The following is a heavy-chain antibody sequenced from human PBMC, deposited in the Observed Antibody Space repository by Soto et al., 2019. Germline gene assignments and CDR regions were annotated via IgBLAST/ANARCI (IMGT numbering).Heavy chain of an antibody. D-gene: IGHD3-22*01. CDR1: GFTFSNYG. CDR2: ISFDASNK. Sequence: HPGGSLRLSCAASGFTFSNYGMHWVRQAPGKGLEWVALISFDASNKYYADSVKGRFTISRDNSKNTLYLQMSSLRTEDTAVYYCSGGLPGITMILVEGPRDGSSPWGQGTLVTVSS. J-gene: IGHJ5*02. V-gene: IGHV3-30*03. CDR3: SGGLPGITMILVEGPRDGSSP.